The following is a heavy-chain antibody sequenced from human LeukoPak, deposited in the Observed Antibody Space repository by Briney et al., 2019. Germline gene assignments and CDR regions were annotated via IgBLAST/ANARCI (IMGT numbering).Heavy chain of an antibody. CDR2: INHSGST. CDR3: ARGTTYYDFWSGYYTHYYYYMDV. Sequence: SETLSLTCAVYGGSFSGYYWSWIRQPPGKGLEWIGEINHSGSTNYNPSLKSRVTISVDTSKNQFSLKLSSVTAADTAVYCCARGTTYYDFWSGYYTHYYYYMDVWGKGTTVTVSS. V-gene: IGHV4-34*01. D-gene: IGHD3-3*01. CDR1: GGSFSGYY. J-gene: IGHJ6*03.